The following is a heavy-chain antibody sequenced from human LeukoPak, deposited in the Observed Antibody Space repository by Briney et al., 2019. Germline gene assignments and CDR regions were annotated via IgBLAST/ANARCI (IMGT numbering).Heavy chain of an antibody. CDR2: ISDSGTTI. D-gene: IGHD3-22*01. CDR3: ARVDYYDSSGYPPD. V-gene: IGHV3-11*01. CDR1: GFTFSDYY. Sequence: PGGSLRLSCAASGFTFSDYYMSWIRQAPGKGLEWISYISDSGTTIYYADSVKGRFTISRDNAKNSLYLQMSSLRSEDTAVYYCARVDYYDSSGYPPDWGQGTLVTVSS. J-gene: IGHJ4*02.